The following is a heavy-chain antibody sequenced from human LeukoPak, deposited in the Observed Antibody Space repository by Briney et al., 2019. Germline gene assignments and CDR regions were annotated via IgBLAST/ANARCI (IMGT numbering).Heavy chain of an antibody. J-gene: IGHJ4*02. CDR2: IDSSGGYM. Sequence: GGSLRLSCEASGFTFNTYSMNWARQAPGKGMEWVSSIDSSGGYMFYADSVKGRFTISRDNSKNTVYLQMNSLRAEDTAVYYCAKTGNPATGDYWGQGTLVTVSS. CDR1: GFTFNTYS. V-gene: IGHV3-21*04. D-gene: IGHD1-1*01. CDR3: AKTGNPATGDY.